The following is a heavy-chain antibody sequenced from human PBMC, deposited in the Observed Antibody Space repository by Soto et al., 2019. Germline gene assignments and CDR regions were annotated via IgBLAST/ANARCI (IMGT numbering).Heavy chain of an antibody. Sequence: SETLSLTCTVSGGSISSGDYYWSWIRQPPGKGLEWIGYIYYSGSTYYNPSLKSRVTISVDTSKNQFSLKLSSVTAADTAVYYCAREDYGSGSWGYFDYWGQGTLVTVSS. J-gene: IGHJ4*02. D-gene: IGHD3-10*01. CDR1: GGSISSGDYY. V-gene: IGHV4-30-4*01. CDR3: AREDYGSGSWGYFDY. CDR2: IYYSGST.